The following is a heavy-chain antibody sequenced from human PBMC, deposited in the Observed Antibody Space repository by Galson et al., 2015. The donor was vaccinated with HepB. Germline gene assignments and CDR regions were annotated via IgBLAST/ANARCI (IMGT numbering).Heavy chain of an antibody. Sequence: SLRLSCAASGFTFSSYWMHWVRQAPGKGLVWVSRINSDGSSTSYADSVKGRFTISRDNAKNTLYLQMNSLRAEDTAVYYCARGWSDFWSGYYPKDGGSFALDYWGQGTLVTVSS. V-gene: IGHV3-74*01. D-gene: IGHD3-3*01. J-gene: IGHJ4*02. CDR2: INSDGSST. CDR1: GFTFSSYW. CDR3: ARGWSDFWSGYYPKDGGSFALDY.